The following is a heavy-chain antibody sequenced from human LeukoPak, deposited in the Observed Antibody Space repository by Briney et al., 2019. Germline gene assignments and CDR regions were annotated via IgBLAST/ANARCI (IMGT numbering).Heavy chain of an antibody. CDR3: ARDPTTVTKGLDI. Sequence: SETLSLTCTVSGDSMNSHYWSWIRQPPGKGLEGIGYSSYIGSTNYNPSLKSRVTISVDTSKNQFSLRLSSVTAADTAVYYCARDPTTVTKGLDIWGQGTMVTVSS. CDR2: SSYIGST. V-gene: IGHV4-59*11. J-gene: IGHJ3*02. D-gene: IGHD4-17*01. CDR1: GDSMNSHY.